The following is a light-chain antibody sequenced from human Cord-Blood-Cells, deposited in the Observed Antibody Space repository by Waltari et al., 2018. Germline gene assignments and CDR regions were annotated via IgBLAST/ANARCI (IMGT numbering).Light chain of an antibody. CDR3: CSYAGSSTSWV. V-gene: IGLV2-23*01. CDR1: SSDVGSYNL. J-gene: IGLJ3*02. Sequence: QSALTQSASVSGSPGQSITISCTGTSSDVGSYNLVSWYQQHPGKAPKLMIYEGSKRPSGVSNRFSGSKSGNTASLTISGLQAEDEADYYCCSYAGSSTSWVFGRGTKLTVL. CDR2: EGS.